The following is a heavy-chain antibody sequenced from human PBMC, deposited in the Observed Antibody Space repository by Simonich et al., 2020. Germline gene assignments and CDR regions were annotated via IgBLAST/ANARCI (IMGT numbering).Heavy chain of an antibody. Sequence: QVQLQQWGAGLLKPSETLSLTCAVYGGSFSGYYWSWIRQPPGKGLEWIGEINHSGSTNYKPSLKSRVNISVDTSKNQFSLKLSSVTAADTAVYYCARGKGWKNAFDIWGQGTMVTVSS. D-gene: IGHD1-1*01. J-gene: IGHJ3*02. CDR1: GGSFSGYY. CDR2: INHSGST. CDR3: ARGKGWKNAFDI. V-gene: IGHV4-34*01.